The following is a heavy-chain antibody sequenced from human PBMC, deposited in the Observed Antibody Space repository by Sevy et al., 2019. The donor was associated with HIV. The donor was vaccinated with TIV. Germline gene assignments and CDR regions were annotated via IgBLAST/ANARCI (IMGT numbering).Heavy chain of an antibody. CDR2: IKQDGSEK. CDR1: GFTFSSYW. CDR3: ARYITQYYYYGMDV. Sequence: GGSLRLSCAASGFTFSSYWMSWVRQAPGKGLEWVANIKQDGSEKYYVDSVKGRFTISRDNAKNSLYLQMNSLRAEDTAVYYCARYITQYYYYGMDVWGQWTTVTVSS. J-gene: IGHJ6*02. V-gene: IGHV3-7*03.